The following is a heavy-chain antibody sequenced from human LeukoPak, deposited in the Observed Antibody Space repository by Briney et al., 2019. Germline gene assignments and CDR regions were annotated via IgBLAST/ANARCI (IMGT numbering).Heavy chain of an antibody. CDR1: GYSFTSYW. D-gene: IGHD3-10*01. CDR3: ARRYYYGSGRRSTRFDP. Sequence: GESLKISCKGSGYSFTSYWIAWVRQMPGKGLEWMGIIYPGDSDTRYSPSFQGQVTISADKSINTAYLQWSSLKASDTAMYYCARRYYYGSGRRSTRFDPWGQGTLVTVSS. V-gene: IGHV5-51*01. CDR2: IYPGDSDT. J-gene: IGHJ5*02.